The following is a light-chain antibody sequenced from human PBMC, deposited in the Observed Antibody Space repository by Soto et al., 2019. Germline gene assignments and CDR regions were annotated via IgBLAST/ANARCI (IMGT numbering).Light chain of an antibody. CDR2: DVS. Sequence: QSALTQPASVSGSPGQSITISCTGTSSDVGGYNYVSWYQHHPGKAPKLIIYDVSNRPSGFSIRFSGSKSDNTASLTISGLQPADEADYHCSSYTTSNTRQIVFGTGTKLTVL. CDR1: SSDVGGYNY. J-gene: IGLJ1*01. CDR3: SSYTTSNTRQIV. V-gene: IGLV2-14*03.